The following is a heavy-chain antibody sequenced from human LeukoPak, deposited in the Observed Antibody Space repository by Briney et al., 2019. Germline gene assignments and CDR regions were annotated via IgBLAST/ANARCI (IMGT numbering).Heavy chain of an antibody. J-gene: IGHJ3*02. Sequence: GGSLRLSCAASGFTFSDYYMSWIRQAPGKGLEWVSYISSSGSTIYYADSVKGRFTISRDNAKNSLYLQMNSLRAEDTAVYYCASYQVVVTAEDAFDIWGQGTMVTVSS. D-gene: IGHD2-21*02. CDR1: GFTFSDYY. V-gene: IGHV3-11*01. CDR2: ISSSGSTI. CDR3: ASYQVVVTAEDAFDI.